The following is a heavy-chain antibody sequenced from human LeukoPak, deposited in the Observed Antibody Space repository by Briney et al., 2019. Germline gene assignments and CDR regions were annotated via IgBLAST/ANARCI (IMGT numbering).Heavy chain of an antibody. CDR3: ARDPLYYYDSSGYSWFDP. CDR2: INTNTGNP. CDR1: GYTFTSYA. Sequence: ASVKVSCKASGYTFTSYAMNWVRQAPGQGLEWMGWINTNTGNPTYAQGFTGRFVFSLDTSVSTAYLQISSLKAEDTAVYYCARDPLYYYDSSGYSWFDPWGQGTLVTVSS. V-gene: IGHV7-4-1*02. J-gene: IGHJ5*02. D-gene: IGHD3-22*01.